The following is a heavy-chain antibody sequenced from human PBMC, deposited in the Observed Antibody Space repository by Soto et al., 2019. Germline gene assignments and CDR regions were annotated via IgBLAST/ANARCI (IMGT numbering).Heavy chain of an antibody. J-gene: IGHJ1*01. Sequence: QVQLVQSGAEVKKPGASVKVSCKASGYTFTSYGISWVRQAPGQGLEWMGWISAYNGNTNYAQKLQGRVTMTTDTSTITAYMELRSLRSDDTAVYYCARGHSLSIAAAGKEYFQHWGQGTLVTVSS. V-gene: IGHV1-18*01. CDR2: ISAYNGNT. D-gene: IGHD6-25*01. CDR1: GYTFTSYG. CDR3: ARGHSLSIAAAGKEYFQH.